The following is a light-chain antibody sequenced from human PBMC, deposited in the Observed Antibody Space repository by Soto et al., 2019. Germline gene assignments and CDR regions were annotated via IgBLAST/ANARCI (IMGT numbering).Light chain of an antibody. CDR2: DNN. CDR1: SSNIGNNH. V-gene: IGLV1-51*01. J-gene: IGLJ2*01. Sequence: QSVLTQPPSVSVAPGQKVTISCSGSSSNIGNNHVSWYQQLPGAAPKLVIYDNNKRPSGIPDRFSGAKSGTSATLGITGLQTGDEADSYCETWDSSLSDLLVFGGGTKLTVL. CDR3: ETWDSSLSDLLV.